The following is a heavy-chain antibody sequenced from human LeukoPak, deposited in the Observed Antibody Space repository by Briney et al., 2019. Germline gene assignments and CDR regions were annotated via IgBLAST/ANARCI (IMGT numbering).Heavy chain of an antibody. V-gene: IGHV4-34*01. D-gene: IGHD5-18*01. CDR3: ARPQYSYGPLGY. CDR2: INHSGST. CDR1: GGSFSGYY. Sequence: SETLSLTCAVYGGSFSGYYWSWIRQPPGKGLEWIGEINHSGSTNYNPSLKSRVTISVDTSKHQFSLKLSSVTAADTAVYYCARPQYSYGPLGYWGQGALVTVSS. J-gene: IGHJ4*02.